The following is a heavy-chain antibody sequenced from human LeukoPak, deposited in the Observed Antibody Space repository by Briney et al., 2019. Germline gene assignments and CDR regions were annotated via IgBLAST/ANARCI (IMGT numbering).Heavy chain of an antibody. CDR3: AKGYGYSLDY. V-gene: IGHV3-30*02. D-gene: IGHD5-18*01. CDR1: GFTFSGYG. Sequence: PGGSLRLPCAASGFTFSGYGIHWVRQAPGKGLEWVAFIRSDGSKEFYADSVKGRFTISRDNSKNTLYLQVNSLRVEDTAVYYFAKGYGYSLDYWAKGPLVIVSS. CDR2: IRSDGSKE. J-gene: IGHJ4*02.